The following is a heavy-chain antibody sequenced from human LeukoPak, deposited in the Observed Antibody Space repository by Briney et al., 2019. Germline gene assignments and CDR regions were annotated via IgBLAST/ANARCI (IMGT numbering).Heavy chain of an antibody. CDR2: IYTSGAT. CDR3: ARGPYSSIWYEGHGTDV. Sequence: SETLSLTCTVSGGSISNYYWSWIRQPAGQGLEWIGHIYTSGATNYRPSLKSRVTMSVDTSKNQFSLKLTSVTAADTAVYYCARGPYSSIWYEGHGTDVWGQGTTVSVS. V-gene: IGHV4-4*07. D-gene: IGHD6-13*01. J-gene: IGHJ6*02. CDR1: GGSISNYY.